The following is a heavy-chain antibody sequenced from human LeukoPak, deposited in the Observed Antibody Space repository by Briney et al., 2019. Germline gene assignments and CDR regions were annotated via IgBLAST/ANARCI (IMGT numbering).Heavy chain of an antibody. V-gene: IGHV3-23*01. CDR3: AKARGWLRINWFDP. J-gene: IGHJ5*02. D-gene: IGHD5-12*01. CDR2: ISGSGGST. CDR1: GFTFSSYA. Sequence: GGSLRLSCAASGFTFSSYAMSWVRQAPGKGLEWVSAISGSGGSTYYADSVKGRFTISRDNSKNTLYLQTNSLRAEDTAVYYCAKARGWLRINWFDPWGQGTLVTVSS.